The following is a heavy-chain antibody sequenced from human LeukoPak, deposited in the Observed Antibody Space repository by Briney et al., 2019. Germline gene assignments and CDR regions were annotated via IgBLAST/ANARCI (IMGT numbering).Heavy chain of an antibody. CDR2: ISPSGGST. Sequence: GASVKVSCKAFGYTFTSNYMHWVRQAPGQGPEWMGVISPSGGSTTYAQKFQGRVTLTRDMSTSTDYLELSSLRSDDTAVYYCAREGAIVVPSGWFDPWGQGTLVTVSS. J-gene: IGHJ5*02. V-gene: IGHV1-46*01. D-gene: IGHD2-2*01. CDR1: GYTFTSNY. CDR3: AREGAIVVPSGWFDP.